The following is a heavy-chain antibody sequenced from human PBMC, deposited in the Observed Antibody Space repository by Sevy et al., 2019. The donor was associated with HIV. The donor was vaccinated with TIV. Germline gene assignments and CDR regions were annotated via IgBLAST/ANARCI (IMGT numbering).Heavy chain of an antibody. CDR2: ISAYNGNT. D-gene: IGHD2-15*01. CDR3: ARDPTRCSGGSCEAFDI. V-gene: IGHV1-18*01. J-gene: IGHJ3*02. CDR1: GYTFTSYG. Sequence: ASVKVSCKASGYTFTSYGISWVRQAPGQGLEWMGWISAYNGNTNYAQKLQGRVTMTTDTSTSTAYMELRSLRSDDTAVYYCARDPTRCSGGSCEAFDIWGQRTMVTDSS.